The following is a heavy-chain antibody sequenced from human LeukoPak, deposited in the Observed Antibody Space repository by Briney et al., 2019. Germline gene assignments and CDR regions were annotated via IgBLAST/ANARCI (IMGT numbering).Heavy chain of an antibody. CDR2: VNSDGSST. CDR3: ARETSGSSDH. V-gene: IGHV3-74*01. D-gene: IGHD3-22*01. J-gene: IGHJ5*02. Sequence: GGSLRLSCAASGFTFSSYWMHWVRQAPGKGLVWVSRVNSDGSSTGYADSVKGRFTISRDNAKNTLYLQLNSLRAEDTALYYCARETSGSSDHWGQGTLVTVSS. CDR1: GFTFSSYW.